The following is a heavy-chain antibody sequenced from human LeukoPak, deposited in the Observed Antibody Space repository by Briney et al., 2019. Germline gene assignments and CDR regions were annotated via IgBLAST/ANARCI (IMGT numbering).Heavy chain of an antibody. V-gene: IGHV4-34*01. D-gene: IGHD3-10*01. Sequence: SETLSLTCAVYGGSFSGYYWSWIRQPPGKGLEWSGEINHSGSTNYNPSLKSRVTISVDTSKNQFSLKLSSVTAADTAVYYCARGADYGSGSLESGYWGQGTLVTVSS. J-gene: IGHJ4*02. CDR1: GGSFSGYY. CDR3: ARGADYGSGSLESGY. CDR2: INHSGST.